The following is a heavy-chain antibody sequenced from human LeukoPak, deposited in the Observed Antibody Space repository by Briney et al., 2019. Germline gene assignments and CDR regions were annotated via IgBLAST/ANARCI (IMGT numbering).Heavy chain of an antibody. CDR3: VRGNFNGGIDH. CDR2: ISTDGSST. CDR1: GFTFRSYW. J-gene: IGHJ4*02. Sequence: GESLRLSCAASGFTFRSYWMHWVRQAPGKGLVWVSRISTDGSSTKYADFVEGRFTISRDNAKNPLYLQMNSLRAEDTAAYYCVRGNFNGGIDHWGRGTLVTVSP. V-gene: IGHV3-74*01.